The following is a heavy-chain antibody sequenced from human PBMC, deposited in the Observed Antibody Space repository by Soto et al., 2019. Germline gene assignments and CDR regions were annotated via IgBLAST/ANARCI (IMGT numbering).Heavy chain of an antibody. V-gene: IGHV4-59*01. J-gene: IGHJ5*02. CDR3: ARGLEARFDP. Sequence: PSETLSVTCTVSCGSISSYYWSWIRQPPGKGLEWIGYIYYSGSTNYNPPLKSRVTISVDTSKNQFSLKLSSVTAADTAVYYCARGLEARFDPWGQGTLVTVSS. CDR1: CGSISSYY. CDR2: IYYSGST.